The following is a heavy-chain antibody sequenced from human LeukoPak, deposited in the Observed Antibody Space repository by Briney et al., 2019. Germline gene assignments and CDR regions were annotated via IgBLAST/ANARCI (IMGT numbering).Heavy chain of an antibody. Sequence: GGSLRLSCAASGFTFSSYSMNWVRQAPGKGLEWVSSISSSSSSYIYYADSVKSRFTISRDNAKNSLYLQMNSLRAEDTAVYYCARDFTDNYYYDSTDYWGQGTLVTVSS. CDR2: ISSSSSSYI. V-gene: IGHV3-21*01. D-gene: IGHD3-22*01. CDR1: GFTFSSYS. CDR3: ARDFTDNYYYDSTDY. J-gene: IGHJ4*02.